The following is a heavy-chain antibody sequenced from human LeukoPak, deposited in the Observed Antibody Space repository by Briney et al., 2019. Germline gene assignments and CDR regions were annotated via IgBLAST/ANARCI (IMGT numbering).Heavy chain of an antibody. Sequence: ETLSLTCTVSGGSISSYYWTWIRQPPGKGLEWIGYIYYSGSTNYNPSLKSRVIISVDTSKNHFSLKLSSVTAADTAVYYCARLGYSNNNWFDPWGQGTLVTVSS. CDR2: IYYSGST. CDR3: ARLGYSNNNWFDP. CDR1: GGSISSYY. D-gene: IGHD4-11*01. J-gene: IGHJ5*02. V-gene: IGHV4-59*08.